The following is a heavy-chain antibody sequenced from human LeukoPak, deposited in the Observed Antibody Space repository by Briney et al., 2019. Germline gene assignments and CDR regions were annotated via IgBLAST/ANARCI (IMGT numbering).Heavy chain of an antibody. D-gene: IGHD3-22*01. CDR1: GFTVSSNY. V-gene: IGHV3-66*01. Sequence: PGGSLRLSCAASGFTVSSNYMSWVRQAPGKGLEWVSVIYSGGSTYYADSVKGRFTISRDNSKNTLYLQMNSLRAEDTAVYYCANTYYYDSSGSPDAFDIWGQGTMVTVSS. CDR2: IYSGGST. CDR3: ANTYYYDSSGSPDAFDI. J-gene: IGHJ3*02.